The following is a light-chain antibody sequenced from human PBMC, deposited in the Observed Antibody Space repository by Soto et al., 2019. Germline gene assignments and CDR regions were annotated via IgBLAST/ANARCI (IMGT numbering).Light chain of an antibody. V-gene: IGKV3-20*01. CDR1: QSVSSSY. CDR3: QQYDTELWT. Sequence: EIVLTQSPDTLSLSPGERATLSCRASQSVSSSYLAWYQQKPGQAPRLLIYAASSRAAGIPDRFSGSGSGTDFTLTISELEPEDFAVYYCQQYDTELWTFGHGTKVDIK. CDR2: AAS. J-gene: IGKJ1*01.